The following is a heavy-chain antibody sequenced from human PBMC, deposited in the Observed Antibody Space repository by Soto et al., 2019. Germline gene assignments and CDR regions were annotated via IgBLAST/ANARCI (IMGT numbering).Heavy chain of an antibody. J-gene: IGHJ4*02. CDR1: GGSISSSSYY. CDR2: IDYSGST. V-gene: IGHV4-39*01. Sequence: QLQLQESGPGLVKPSETLSLTCTVSGGSISSSSYYWGWIRQPPGKGLEWIGSIDYSGSTYYNPPLKSRVTISVDTSKNQFSLKLSSVTAADTAVYYCARRGSSSWYGYWGQGTLVTVSS. D-gene: IGHD6-13*01. CDR3: ARRGSSSWYGY.